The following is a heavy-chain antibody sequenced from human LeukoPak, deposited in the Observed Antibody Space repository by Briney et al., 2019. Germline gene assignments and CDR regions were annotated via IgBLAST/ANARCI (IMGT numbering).Heavy chain of an antibody. J-gene: IGHJ4*02. D-gene: IGHD3-9*01. CDR3: AKDNYDILTGYLDY. Sequence: GGSLRLSCAASGFTFSSCGMHWVRQAPGKGLEWVAVISYDGSNKYYADSVKGRFTISRDNSKNTLYLQMNSLRAEDTAVYYCAKDNYDILTGYLDYWGQGTLVTVSS. V-gene: IGHV3-30*18. CDR1: GFTFSSCG. CDR2: ISYDGSNK.